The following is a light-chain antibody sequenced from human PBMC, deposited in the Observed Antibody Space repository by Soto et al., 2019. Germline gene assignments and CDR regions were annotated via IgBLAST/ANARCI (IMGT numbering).Light chain of an antibody. Sequence: DIQMTQSPSTLSASVGDRVTITCRANQSISSWLAWYQQKPGKAPTLLISEGSSRQSGVPSRFSGSGSGAEFTLTISSLQPDDLATYYCQQYNSSPLTFGGGTKVEIK. J-gene: IGKJ4*01. CDR2: EGS. CDR3: QQYNSSPLT. V-gene: IGKV1-5*01. CDR1: QSISSW.